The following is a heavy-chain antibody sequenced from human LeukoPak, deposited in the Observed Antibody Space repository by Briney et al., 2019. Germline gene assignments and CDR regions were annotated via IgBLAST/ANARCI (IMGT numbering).Heavy chain of an antibody. CDR1: GFTFSSYW. D-gene: IGHD3-3*01. CDR2: IKQDGSEK. V-gene: IGHV3-7*01. CDR3: ARDQEGYDFWSGSFDI. J-gene: IGHJ3*02. Sequence: GGSLRLSCAASGFTFSSYWMSWVRQAPGKGLEWVANIKQDGSEKYYVDSVKGRFTISRDNAKNSLYLQMNSLRAEDTAVYYCARDQEGYDFWSGSFDIWGQGTMVTVSS.